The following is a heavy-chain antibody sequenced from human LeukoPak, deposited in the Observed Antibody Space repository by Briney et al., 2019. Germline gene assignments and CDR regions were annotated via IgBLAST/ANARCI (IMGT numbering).Heavy chain of an antibody. Sequence: GGSLRLSCAASGFTFGTYGMTWVRQAPGKGLEWVSSISSSSSYIYYADSVKGRFTISRDNAKNSLYLQMNSLRAEDTAVYYCARGKQWLPPCYMDVWGKGTTVTVSS. CDR2: ISSSSSYI. D-gene: IGHD6-19*01. CDR1: GFTFGTYG. J-gene: IGHJ6*03. V-gene: IGHV3-21*01. CDR3: ARGKQWLPPCYMDV.